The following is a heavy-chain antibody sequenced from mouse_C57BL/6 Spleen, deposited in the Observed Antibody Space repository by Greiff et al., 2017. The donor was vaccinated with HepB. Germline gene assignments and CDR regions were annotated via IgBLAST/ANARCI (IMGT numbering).Heavy chain of an antibody. CDR3: ARGPLLLRSYYYAMDY. CDR1: GYTFTSYG. CDR2: IYPRSGNT. Sequence: QVHVKQSGAELARPGASVKLSCKASGYTFTSYGISWVKQRTGQGLEWIGEIYPRSGNTYYNEKFKGKATLTADKSSSTAYMELRSLTSEDSAVYFCARGPLLLRSYYYAMDYWGQGTSVTVSS. V-gene: IGHV1-81*01. J-gene: IGHJ4*01. D-gene: IGHD1-1*01.